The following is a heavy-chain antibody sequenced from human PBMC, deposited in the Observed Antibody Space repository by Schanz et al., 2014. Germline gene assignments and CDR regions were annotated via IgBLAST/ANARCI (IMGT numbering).Heavy chain of an antibody. J-gene: IGHJ4*02. D-gene: IGHD5-12*01. V-gene: IGHV3-30*04. CDR1: GFTFSNYI. Sequence: QVQLVESGGGVVQPGGSLRLSCAASGFTFSNYIMHWVRQAPGKGLDWVATISYDGSNKYYGDSVKGRFTISRDNSKNTLYLQMNSLRVEDTAVYYCGRVDPTYSGDAYVDNWGQGTLVTVSS. CDR3: GRVDPTYSGDAYVDN. CDR2: ISYDGSNK.